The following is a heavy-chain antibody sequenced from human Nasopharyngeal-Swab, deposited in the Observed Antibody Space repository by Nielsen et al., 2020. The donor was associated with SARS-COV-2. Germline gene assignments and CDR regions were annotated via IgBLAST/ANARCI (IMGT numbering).Heavy chain of an antibody. D-gene: IGHD1-26*01. CDR1: GFTFSSYG. V-gene: IGHV3-30*03. J-gene: IGHJ4*02. CDR2: ISYDGSNK. Sequence: GGSLRLSCAASGFTFSSYGMHWVRQAPGKGLEWVAVISYDGSNKYYADSVKGRFTISRDNSKNTLYLQMNSLRAEDTAVYYCARGLGGSYLAGFDYWGQGTLVTVSS. CDR3: ARGLGGSYLAGFDY.